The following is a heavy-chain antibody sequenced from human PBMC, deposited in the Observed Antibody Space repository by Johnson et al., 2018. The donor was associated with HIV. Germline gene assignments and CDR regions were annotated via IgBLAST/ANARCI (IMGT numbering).Heavy chain of an antibody. CDR3: AGPQGGDWGLDAFDL. J-gene: IGHJ3*01. CDR1: GFTFSSYG. V-gene: IGHV3-33*05. D-gene: IGHD2-21*02. CDR2: ISYDGSSK. Sequence: QVQLVESGGGVVQPGGSLRLSCAASGFTFSSYGMHWVRQAPGQGLEWVAVISYDGSSKYYPGSVKGRFTISRENAKNSLYLQMNSLRAEDTAVYYCAGPQGGDWGLDAFDLWGQGTMVTVSS.